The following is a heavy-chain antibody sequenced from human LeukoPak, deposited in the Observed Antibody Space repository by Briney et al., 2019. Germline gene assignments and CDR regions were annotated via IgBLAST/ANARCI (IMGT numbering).Heavy chain of an antibody. CDR1: GYAFTSYY. V-gene: IGHV1-46*01. Sequence: GASVKVSCKASGYAFTSYYMHWVRQAPGQGLEWMGIINPSGGNTSYAQKFQGRVTMTRDTSTSTVYMELSSLRSEDTAVYYCARERAVLDAFDIWGQGTMVTVSS. CDR2: INPSGGNT. D-gene: IGHD6-19*01. J-gene: IGHJ3*02. CDR3: ARERAVLDAFDI.